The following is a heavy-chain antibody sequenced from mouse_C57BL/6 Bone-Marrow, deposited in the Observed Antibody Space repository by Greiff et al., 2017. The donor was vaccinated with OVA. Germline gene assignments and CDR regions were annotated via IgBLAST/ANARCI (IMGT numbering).Heavy chain of an antibody. CDR3: ARDKATRAMDY. J-gene: IGHJ4*01. CDR2: ISYDGSN. D-gene: IGHD3-2*02. Sequence: VQLQQSGPGLVKPSQSLSLTCSVTGYSITSGYYWNWIRQFPGNKLEWMGYISYDGSNNYNPSLKNRISITRDTSKNQFFLKLNSVTTEDTATYYCARDKATRAMDYWGQGTSVTVSS. V-gene: IGHV3-6*01. CDR1: GYSITSGYY.